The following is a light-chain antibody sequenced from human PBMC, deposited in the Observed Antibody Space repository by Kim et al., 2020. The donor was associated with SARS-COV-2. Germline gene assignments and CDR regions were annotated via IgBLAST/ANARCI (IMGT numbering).Light chain of an antibody. Sequence: SYELTQPPSVSVSPGQTASITCSGDKLGDKYACWYQQKPGQSPVLVIYQDSKRPSGIPERFSGSNSGNTATLTISGTQAMGEADYYCQAGDSSTAYVFAT. CDR3: QAGDSSTAYV. V-gene: IGLV3-1*01. J-gene: IGLJ1*01. CDR1: KLGDKY. CDR2: QDS.